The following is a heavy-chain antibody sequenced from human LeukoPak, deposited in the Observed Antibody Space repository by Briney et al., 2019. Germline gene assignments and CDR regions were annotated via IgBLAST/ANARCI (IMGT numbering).Heavy chain of an antibody. CDR1: GFTFSSYA. V-gene: IGHV3-7*04. D-gene: IGHD5-24*01. CDR2: IKQDGSKK. Sequence: GGSLRLSCAASGFTFSSYAMHWVRQAPGKGLEWVANIKQDGSKKSYVDSVKGRFTISRDNAKNSLYLQMNSLRAEDTAMYYCTRVGYIDEGIDYWGQGTLVTVSS. CDR3: TRVGYIDEGIDY. J-gene: IGHJ4*02.